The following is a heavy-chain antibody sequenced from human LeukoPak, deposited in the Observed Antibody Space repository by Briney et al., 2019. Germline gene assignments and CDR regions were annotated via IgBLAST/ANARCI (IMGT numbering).Heavy chain of an antibody. Sequence: GGSLRLSCAASGFTFSSYGMSWVRQAPGKGLEWVSAISGSGGSTYYADSVKGRFTISRDNSKDTLYLQMNSLRAEDTAVYYCAKVTSWGDAFDIWGQGTMVTVSS. D-gene: IGHD2-2*01. J-gene: IGHJ3*02. CDR2: ISGSGGST. V-gene: IGHV3-23*01. CDR3: AKVTSWGDAFDI. CDR1: GFTFSSYG.